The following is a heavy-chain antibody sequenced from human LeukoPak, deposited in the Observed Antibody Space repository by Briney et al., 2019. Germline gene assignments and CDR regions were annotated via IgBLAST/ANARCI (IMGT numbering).Heavy chain of an antibody. D-gene: IGHD5-18*01. V-gene: IGHV1-69*13. CDR1: GGTFSSYA. Sequence: VASVKVSCKASGGTFSSYAISWVRQAPGQGLEWMGGIIPIFGTANYAQKFQGRVTITADESTSTAYMELSSLRSEDTAVYYCASRGRPQGDTAMAFDYWGQGTLVTVSS. J-gene: IGHJ4*02. CDR3: ASRGRPQGDTAMAFDY. CDR2: IIPIFGTA.